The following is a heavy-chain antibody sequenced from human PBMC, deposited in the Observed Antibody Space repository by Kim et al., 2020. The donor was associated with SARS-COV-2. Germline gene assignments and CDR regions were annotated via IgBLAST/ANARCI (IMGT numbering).Heavy chain of an antibody. D-gene: IGHD2-21*02. CDR1: GGTFSSSA. J-gene: IGHJ4*02. Sequence: SVKVSCKASGGTFSSSALSWVRQTPGQGLEWMGVIIPFFKSINYAQTFQDRVTITADTSTRTVYLELGSLRSDDTAVYYCASHIPFGNNHCYSWGQVT. V-gene: IGHV1-69*06. CDR3: ASHIPFGNNHCYS. CDR2: IIPFFKSI.